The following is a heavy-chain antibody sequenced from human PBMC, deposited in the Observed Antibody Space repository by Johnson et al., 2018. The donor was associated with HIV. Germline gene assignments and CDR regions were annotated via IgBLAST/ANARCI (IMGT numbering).Heavy chain of an antibody. V-gene: IGHV3-9*01. Sequence: VQLVESGGGLVQPGRSLRLSCVASGFTFEDYAMHWVRQAPGKGLEWVSGISWNSDDIGYADSVTGRFSISRDNAKNCLYLQMNGLNPEDTALYYCSRSIITSPVGAFDIWGQGTMVTVSS. CDR3: SRSIITSPVGAFDI. CDR2: ISWNSDDI. J-gene: IGHJ3*02. D-gene: IGHD3-16*01. CDR1: GFTFEDYA.